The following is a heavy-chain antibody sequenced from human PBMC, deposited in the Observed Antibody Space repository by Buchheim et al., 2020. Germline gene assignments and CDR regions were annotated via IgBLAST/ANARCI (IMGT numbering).Heavy chain of an antibody. V-gene: IGHV3-9*01. CDR2: ISWNSGSI. CDR1: GFTFDDYA. Sequence: EVQLVESGGGLVQPGRSLRLSCAASGFTFDDYAMHWVRQAPGKGLEWVSGISWNSGSIGYADSVKGRFTISRDNAKNSLYLQMNSLRAEDTALYYCAKDMEYQLLWIGMDVWGQGTT. CDR3: AKDMEYQLLWIGMDV. J-gene: IGHJ6*02. D-gene: IGHD2-2*01.